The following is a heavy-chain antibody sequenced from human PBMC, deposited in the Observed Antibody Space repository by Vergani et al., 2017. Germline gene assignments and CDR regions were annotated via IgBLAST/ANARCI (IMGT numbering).Heavy chain of an antibody. J-gene: IGHJ4*02. CDR3: ARGRRYCSSTSCYIIDY. V-gene: IGHV4-34*01. CDR1: GGSFSGYY. D-gene: IGHD2-2*02. CDR2: INHSGST. Sequence: QVQLQQWGAGLLKPSETLSLTCAVYGGSFSGYYWSWIRQPPGKGLEWIGEINHSGSTNYNPSLKSRVTISVDTSKNQFSLKLSSVTAADTAVYYCARGRRYCSSTSCYIIDYWGQGTLVTVSS.